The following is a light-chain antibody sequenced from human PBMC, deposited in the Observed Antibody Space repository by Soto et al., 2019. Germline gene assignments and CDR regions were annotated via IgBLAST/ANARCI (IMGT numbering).Light chain of an antibody. CDR3: ISYAGSNKPA. V-gene: IGLV2-8*01. CDR1: SSDVGGYKY. J-gene: IGLJ2*01. Sequence: QSALTQPPSASGSPGQSVAISCSGTSSDVGGYKYVSWYQQHPGKAPKLMIYDVNKRPSGVPDRFSGSKSGNTASLTVSGLQAEDEADYYCISYAGSNKPAFGGGTKLTVL. CDR2: DVN.